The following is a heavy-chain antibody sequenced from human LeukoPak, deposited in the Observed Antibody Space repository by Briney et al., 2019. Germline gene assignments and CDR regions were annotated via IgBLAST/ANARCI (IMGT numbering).Heavy chain of an antibody. J-gene: IGHJ4*02. D-gene: IGHD3-10*01. CDR2: ISGSGGST. CDR1: GFTFSNYA. Sequence: GGSLRVSCAASGFTFSNYAMNWVRQAPGKGLEWVSGISGSGGSTDYADSMKGRFTISRDNSKNTLYLQMNSLRVDDTAVYYCAKPISRYYYGSESDWGQGTLVTVSS. V-gene: IGHV3-23*01. CDR3: AKPISRYYYGSESD.